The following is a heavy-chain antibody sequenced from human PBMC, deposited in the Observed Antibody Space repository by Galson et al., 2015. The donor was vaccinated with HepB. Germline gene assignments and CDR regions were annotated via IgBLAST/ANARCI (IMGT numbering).Heavy chain of an antibody. CDR2: IYYSGST. V-gene: IGHV4-59*01. J-gene: IGHJ4*02. CDR3: ARVGAVGREYFDY. D-gene: IGHD2-15*01. Sequence: SWIRQPPGKGLEWIGYIYYSGSTNYNPSLKSRVTISVDTSKNQFSLKLSSVTAADTAVYYCARVGAVGREYFDYWGQGTLVTVSS.